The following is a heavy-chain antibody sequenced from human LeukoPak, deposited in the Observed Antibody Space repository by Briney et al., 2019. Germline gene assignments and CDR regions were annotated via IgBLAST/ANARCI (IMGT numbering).Heavy chain of an antibody. V-gene: IGHV4-59*01. J-gene: IGHJ4*02. CDR2: IYHTGST. CDR3: ARRGRNSSGWQDYL. Sequence: SQTLSLTCTVAGGSISSYYWSWIRQPPGKGLEWIANIYHTGSTNYNPPLSSRVTISIDTAKNQFSLKLTSVTVADTAVYYCARRGRNSSGWQDYLWGQGTLVTVSS. D-gene: IGHD6-25*01. CDR1: GGSISSYY.